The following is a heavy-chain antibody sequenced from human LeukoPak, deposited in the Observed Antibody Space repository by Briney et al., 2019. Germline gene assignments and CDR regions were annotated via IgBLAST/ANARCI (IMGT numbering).Heavy chain of an antibody. J-gene: IGHJ4*02. CDR2: IIPIFGTA. CDR1: GGTFSSYA. V-gene: IGHV1-69*06. D-gene: IGHD3-22*01. CDR3: ARVKDPYYYDSSGSYFDY. Sequence: SVKVSCKASGGTFSSYAISWVRQAPGQGLEWMGGIIPIFGTANYAQKFQGRVTITADKSTSTAYMELSSLRSEDTAVYYCARVKDPYYYDSSGSYFDYWGQGTLVTVSS.